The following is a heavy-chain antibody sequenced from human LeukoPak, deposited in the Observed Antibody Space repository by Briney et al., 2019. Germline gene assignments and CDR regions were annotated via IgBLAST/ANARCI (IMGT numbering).Heavy chain of an antibody. D-gene: IGHD4-17*01. J-gene: IGHJ4*02. CDR3: VYGDFVKTVNYFDY. CDR1: GFTFSDYY. V-gene: IGHV3-66*01. Sequence: GGSLRLSCAASGFTFSDYYMSWIRQAPGKGLEWVSVIYSGGNTYYADSVRDRFTISRDNSKNALYLQMNRLRAEDTAVYYCVYGDFVKTVNYFDYWGQGNLVTVSS. CDR2: IYSGGNT.